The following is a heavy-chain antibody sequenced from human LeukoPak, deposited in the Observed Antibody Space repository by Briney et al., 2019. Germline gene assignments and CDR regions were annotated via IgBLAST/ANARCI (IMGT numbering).Heavy chain of an antibody. CDR1: GFTFSSRDW. J-gene: IGHJ6*03. D-gene: IGHD4-11*01. CDR3: TRVEETATTAAIIRKYSYYYYYMDV. CDR2: IKQDGSEK. V-gene: IGHV3-7*01. Sequence: GGSLRLSCVASGFTFSSRDWMTWVRQAPGKGLEWVANIKQDGSEKNYVDSVKGRFTISRDNAKNSVDLQMNSLRVEDTAVYYCTRVEETATTAAIIRKYSYYYYYMDVWGKGNTVTVSS.